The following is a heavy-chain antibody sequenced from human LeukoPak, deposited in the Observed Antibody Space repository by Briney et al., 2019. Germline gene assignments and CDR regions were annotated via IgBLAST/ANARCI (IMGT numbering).Heavy chain of an antibody. Sequence: SETLSLTCTVSGGSISSSSYYWGWLRRPPRKGLEWIVTIYYTERTYDNTSLKSRVTISVDTSRNQFSLKLSSVTAADTAVYYCARLEGGYSWIDPWGQGTLVTVSS. CDR1: GGSISSSSYY. CDR3: ARLEGGYSWIDP. D-gene: IGHD1-1*01. J-gene: IGHJ5*02. CDR2: IYYTERT. V-gene: IGHV4-39*01.